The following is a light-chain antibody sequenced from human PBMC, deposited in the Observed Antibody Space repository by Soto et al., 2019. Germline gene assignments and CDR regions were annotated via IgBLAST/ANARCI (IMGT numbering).Light chain of an antibody. CDR1: QSISSNH. J-gene: IGKJ1*01. V-gene: IGKV3-20*01. CDR3: QQYVSWT. Sequence: EIVLTQSPGTLSVSPGERATLSCRASQSISSNHLAWYQQKPGQAPSLLIYGASSRATGIPDRYSGSGSGTDFTHTISGQEPEDSAIYYCQQYVSWTFGQGTKVEIK. CDR2: GAS.